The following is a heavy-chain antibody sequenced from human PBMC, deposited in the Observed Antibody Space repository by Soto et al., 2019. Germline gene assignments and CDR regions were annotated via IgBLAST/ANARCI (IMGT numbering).Heavy chain of an antibody. Sequence: ASVKVSCKASGYTFTGYYMHWVRQAPGQGLEWMGWINPNSGGTNYAQKFQGWVTMTRDTSTSTAYMELSRLRSDDTAVYYCARDPELVDIVATIGENWLDPGGRGTLVTVSP. CDR3: ARDPELVDIVATIGENWLDP. J-gene: IGHJ5*02. V-gene: IGHV1-2*04. D-gene: IGHD5-12*01. CDR1: GYTFTGYY. CDR2: INPNSGGT.